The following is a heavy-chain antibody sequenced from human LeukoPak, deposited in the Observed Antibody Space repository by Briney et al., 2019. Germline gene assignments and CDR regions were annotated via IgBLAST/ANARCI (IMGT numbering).Heavy chain of an antibody. CDR1: AFTLTNYD. J-gene: IGHJ4*02. CDR2: IRHDGSNQ. V-gene: IGHV3-30*02. Sequence: GGSLTLSCAVSAFTLTNYDLHCDCQAPGKGLEWVAFIRHDGSNQYYADYVKGRFTISRAISKNILYLQMNSLRPEDTAVYYCAKRDYWGQGTLVTVSS. CDR3: AKRDY.